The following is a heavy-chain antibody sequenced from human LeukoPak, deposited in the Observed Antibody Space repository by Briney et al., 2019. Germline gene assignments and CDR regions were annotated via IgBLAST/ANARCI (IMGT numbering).Heavy chain of an antibody. CDR3: ARVCSSTSCYYAFDI. J-gene: IGHJ3*02. V-gene: IGHV4-59*01. CDR1: GGSISSYY. Sequence: PSETLSLTCTVSGGSISSYYWSWIRQPPEKGLEWIGHIYYSGSTNYNPSLKSRVTISVDTSRNQFSLKLCSVTAADTAVYYCARVCSSTSCYYAFDIWGQGTMVTVSS. D-gene: IGHD2-2*01. CDR2: IYYSGST.